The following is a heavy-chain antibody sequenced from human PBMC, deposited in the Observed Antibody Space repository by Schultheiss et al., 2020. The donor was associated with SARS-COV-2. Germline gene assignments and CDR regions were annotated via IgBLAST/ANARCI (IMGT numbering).Heavy chain of an antibody. Sequence: SETLSLTCTVSGYSISSGYYWGWIRQPPGKGLEWIGSIYYSGSTYYNPSLKSRVTISVDTSKNQFSLKLSSVTAADTAVYYCARELYYYDSSGYHRRFDPWGQGTLVTVSS. CDR1: GYSISSGYY. D-gene: IGHD3-22*01. V-gene: IGHV4-38-2*02. J-gene: IGHJ5*02. CDR3: ARELYYYDSSGYHRRFDP. CDR2: IYYSGST.